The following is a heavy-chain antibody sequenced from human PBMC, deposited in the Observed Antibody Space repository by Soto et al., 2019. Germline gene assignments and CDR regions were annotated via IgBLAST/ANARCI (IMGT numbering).Heavy chain of an antibody. V-gene: IGHV1-46*01. CDR3: ARWAAVAVNNWFDP. CDR1: GYTFTSYY. CDR2: INPSGGSK. Sequence: QVQLVQSGAEVKKPGASVKVSCKASGYTFTSYYMHWVRQAPGQGLEWKGIINPSGGSKSDAPKFHATLNMPRNTSTNTAYMELSSLRSEDTAVYYCARWAAVAVNNWFDPWGQGTLVTVSS. D-gene: IGHD6-19*01. J-gene: IGHJ5*02.